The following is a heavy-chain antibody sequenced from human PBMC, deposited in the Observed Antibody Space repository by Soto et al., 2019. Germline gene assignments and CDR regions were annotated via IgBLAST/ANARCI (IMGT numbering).Heavy chain of an antibody. Sequence: SETLSLTCTVSGGSISSYYWSWIRQPPGKGLEWIGYIYYSGSTNYNPSLKSRVTISVDTSKNQFSLKLSSVTAADTAVYYCASAILTGDSSGLDYWGQGTLVTVSS. D-gene: IGHD3-22*01. V-gene: IGHV4-59*01. CDR1: GGSISSYY. J-gene: IGHJ4*02. CDR3: ASAILTGDSSGLDY. CDR2: IYYSGST.